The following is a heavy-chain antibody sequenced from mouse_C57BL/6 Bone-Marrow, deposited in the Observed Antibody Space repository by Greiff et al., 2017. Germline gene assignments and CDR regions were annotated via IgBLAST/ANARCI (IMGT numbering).Heavy chain of an antibody. CDR1: GYTFTNYW. Sequence: QVQLQQPGAELVKPGASVKLSCKASGYTFTNYWMHWVKQRPGQGLEWIGMMHPNGGSPDYNEKFKSEATLTVDTSSRTAYMEISSLTSEDSAVYYCARSYDYDDYTMDDWGQGTSATVSS. V-gene: IGHV1-64*01. D-gene: IGHD2-4*01. CDR2: MHPNGGSP. J-gene: IGHJ4*01. CDR3: ARSYDYDDYTMDD.